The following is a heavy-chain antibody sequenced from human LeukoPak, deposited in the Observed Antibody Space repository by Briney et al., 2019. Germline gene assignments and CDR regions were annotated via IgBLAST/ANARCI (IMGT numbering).Heavy chain of an antibody. J-gene: IGHJ5*02. Sequence: SETLSLTCTVSGDSITSYYWSWIRQPAGKGLEWIGRFYTSGSTKYNPSLKSRVTTSVDTSKNQFSLKLSSVTAADTAIYHCARGNGYADLSSWGQGTLVTVSS. V-gene: IGHV4-4*07. CDR2: FYTSGST. D-gene: IGHD4-17*01. CDR1: GDSITSYY. CDR3: ARGNGYADLSS.